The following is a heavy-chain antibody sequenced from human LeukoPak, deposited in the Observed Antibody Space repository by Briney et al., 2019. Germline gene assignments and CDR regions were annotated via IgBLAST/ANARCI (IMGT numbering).Heavy chain of an antibody. D-gene: IGHD3-22*01. V-gene: IGHV4-34*01. CDR3: VRQGTNSGYYLLDY. J-gene: IGHJ4*02. Sequence: SETLSLTCAVSGAALSEYYWSWIRQSPGKGLEWIGEVAHKGPTVYSPTLNRKYNPSFKSRVTMSGDPSKNQFSLKLTSVTVADTATYYCVRQGTNSGYYLLDYWGQGHLVIVSS. CDR2: VAHKGPTVYSPTLNR. CDR1: GAALSEYY.